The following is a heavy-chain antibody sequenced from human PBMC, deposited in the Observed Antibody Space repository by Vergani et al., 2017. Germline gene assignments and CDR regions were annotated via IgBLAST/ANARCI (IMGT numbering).Heavy chain of an antibody. Sequence: QLQLQESGPGLVKPSETLSLTCTVSGGSISSSSYYWGWIRQPPGKGLEWIGSIYYSGSTYYNPSLKSRVTISLDTSKNQFSLKLSSVTAADTAVYYCARVAIYCSGGSCYSGYNWFDPWGQGTLVTVSS. CDR2: IYYSGST. J-gene: IGHJ5*02. CDR1: GGSISSSSYY. V-gene: IGHV4-39*07. D-gene: IGHD2-15*01. CDR3: ARVAIYCSGGSCYSGYNWFDP.